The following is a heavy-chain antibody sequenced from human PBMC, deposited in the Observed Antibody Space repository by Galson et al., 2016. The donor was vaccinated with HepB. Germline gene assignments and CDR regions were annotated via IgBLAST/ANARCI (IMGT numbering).Heavy chain of an antibody. CDR3: ANWDHYSDAFDF. Sequence: SVKVSCKASGVAFNSYGITWVRQAPGQGLEWMGRITAHNDITKYAKKFQGRVAMTSDTSTNTFFMELRSLRSDDTAVYFCANWDHYSDAFDFWGQGTLVTVSS. J-gene: IGHJ3*01. CDR1: GVAFNSYG. CDR2: ITAHNDIT. D-gene: IGHD3-10*01. V-gene: IGHV1-18*04.